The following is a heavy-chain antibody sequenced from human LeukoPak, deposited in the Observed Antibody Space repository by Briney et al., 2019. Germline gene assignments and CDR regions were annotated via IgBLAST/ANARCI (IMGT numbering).Heavy chain of an antibody. CDR1: GDGVSSKSAT. D-gene: IGHD3-16*01. J-gene: IGHJ3*02. Sequence: SQTLSLTCAISGDGVSSKSATWNWIRQSPSRGLEWLGRTYYRSKWYNDYAVSVKSRITINPDTSKNQFSLQLNSVTPEDTAVYYCARVGHPWGIEDAFDIWGQGTMVTVSS. CDR2: TYYRSKWYN. CDR3: ARVGHPWGIEDAFDI. V-gene: IGHV6-1*01.